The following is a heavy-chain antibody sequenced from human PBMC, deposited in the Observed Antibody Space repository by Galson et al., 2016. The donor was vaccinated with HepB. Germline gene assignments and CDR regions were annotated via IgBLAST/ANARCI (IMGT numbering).Heavy chain of an antibody. CDR3: ARDIYGPTYFYYYGLDV. CDR1: GFTFASYG. CDR2: ITSSGGAI. V-gene: IGHV3-48*01. Sequence: SLRLSCAGSGFTFASYGMNWVRQAPGKGLEWVSYITSSGGAIYYTDSVKGRFTISRDNAKNSLYLQMNSLGAEDTAVYYCARDIYGPTYFYYYGLDVWGEGTTVTVSA. D-gene: IGHD2/OR15-2a*01. J-gene: IGHJ6*04.